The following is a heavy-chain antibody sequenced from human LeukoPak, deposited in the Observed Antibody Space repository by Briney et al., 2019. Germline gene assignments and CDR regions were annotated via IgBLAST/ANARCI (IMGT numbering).Heavy chain of an antibody. D-gene: IGHD2-15*01. CDR1: GGSISIYY. CDR3: ARWGGLVAATSYYYYGMDV. CDR2: VYNSGST. J-gene: IGHJ6*02. V-gene: IGHV4-4*09. Sequence: SETLSLTCTVSGGSISIYYWSWIRQPPGKGLEWIGYVYNSGSTDYNPSLKSRVTISADTSKNQFSLKVNSVTAADTAVYYCARWGGLVAATSYYYYGMDVWGQGTTVTVSS.